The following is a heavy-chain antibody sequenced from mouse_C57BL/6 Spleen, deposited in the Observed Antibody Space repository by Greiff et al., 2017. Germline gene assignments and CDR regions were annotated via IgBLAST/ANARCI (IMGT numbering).Heavy chain of an antibody. Sequence: QVQLQPGAELVMPGASVKLSCKASGYTFTSYWMHWVKQRPGQGLEWIGEIDPSDSYTNYNQKFKGKSTLTVDKSSSTAYMQLSSLTSEDSAVYYCARSSSGYGFAYWGQGTLVTVSA. CDR3: ARSSSGYGFAY. V-gene: IGHV1-69*01. J-gene: IGHJ3*01. D-gene: IGHD3-2*02. CDR2: IDPSDSYT. CDR1: GYTFTSYW.